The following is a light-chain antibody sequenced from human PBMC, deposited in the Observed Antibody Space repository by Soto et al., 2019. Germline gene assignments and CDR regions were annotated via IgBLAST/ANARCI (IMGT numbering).Light chain of an antibody. V-gene: IGLV1-51*02. Sequence: QSVLTQPPSVSAAPGQKVTISCCGSSSNIGNEYVSWYQHLPGTAPKLLIYENDKRPSGIPDRFSGSKSGASATLGITGLQTGDEGDYYCGTWASSLSAWVFGGGTKVTVL. CDR2: END. J-gene: IGLJ3*02. CDR1: SSNIGNEY. CDR3: GTWASSLSAWV.